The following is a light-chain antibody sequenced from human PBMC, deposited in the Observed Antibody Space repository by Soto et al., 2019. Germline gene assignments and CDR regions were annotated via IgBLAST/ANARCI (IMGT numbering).Light chain of an antibody. J-gene: IGLJ1*01. CDR3: ASRAGSITYV. CDR1: SSDVGGYNY. Sequence: SALTQPASVSGSPGQSITISCTGTSSDVGGYNYVSWYQQHPGKAPKVMIYEVTNRPSGVSTRFSGSKSGNTASLTISGLQAEDEADYYCASRAGSITYVFGTGTKVTVL. V-gene: IGLV2-14*01. CDR2: EVT.